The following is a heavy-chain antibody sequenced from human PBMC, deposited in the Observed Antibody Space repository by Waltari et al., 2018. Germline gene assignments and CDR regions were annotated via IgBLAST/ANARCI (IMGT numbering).Heavy chain of an antibody. V-gene: IGHV4-34*01. CDR3: TRGGNYDFWSHSPFVDP. D-gene: IGHD3-3*01. Sequence: QVQLQQWGAGLLKPSETLSLTCSVSGASFSSYYWGWVRHVPGKGLEWIRQIRHPGNTNYNPSLQSRVAISIDTSRNQFSLRVFSVTAADTGLYFCTRGGNYDFWSHSPFVDPWGQGTQVTVSS. CDR2: IRHPGNT. CDR1: GASFSSYY. J-gene: IGHJ5*02.